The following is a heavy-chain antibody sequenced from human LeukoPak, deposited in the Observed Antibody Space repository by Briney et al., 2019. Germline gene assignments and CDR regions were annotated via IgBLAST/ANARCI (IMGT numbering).Heavy chain of an antibody. CDR3: ARDLYDVGAFDI. Sequence: GASVKVSCKASGYTFTNYYIHWVRQAPGQGLECMGIINPSGGSTSYAQKFQGRVTMTRDTSISTAYMELSRLRSDDTAVYYCARDLYDVGAFDIWGQGTMVTVSS. CDR1: GYTFTNYY. V-gene: IGHV1-46*01. J-gene: IGHJ3*02. CDR2: INPSGGST. D-gene: IGHD5/OR15-5a*01.